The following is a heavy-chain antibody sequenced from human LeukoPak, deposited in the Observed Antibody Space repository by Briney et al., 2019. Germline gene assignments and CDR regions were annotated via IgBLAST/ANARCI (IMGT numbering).Heavy chain of an antibody. CDR2: IYYSGST. J-gene: IGHJ4*02. CDR3: ARGKKGVPAATDY. CDR1: GGSISSGDYY. V-gene: IGHV4-30-4*08. D-gene: IGHD2-2*01. Sequence: KSSETLSLTCTVSGGSISSGDYYWSWIRQPPGKGLEWIGYIYYSGSTYYNPSLKSRVTISVGTSKNQFSLKLSSVTAADTAVYYCARGKKGVPAATDYWGQGTLVTVSS.